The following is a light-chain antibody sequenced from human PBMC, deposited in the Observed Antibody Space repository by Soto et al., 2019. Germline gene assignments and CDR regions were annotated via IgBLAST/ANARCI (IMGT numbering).Light chain of an antibody. V-gene: IGKV3-20*01. Sequence: EIVLTQSPGTLSLSPGERATLSCRASQSVSSSYLAWYQQKPGQAPRLFIYGASSMATGIPDRFSGSGSGTDFSLTISRLEPEDFAVYYCEDYGSSSYTFGRATELEIK. CDR3: EDYGSSSYT. J-gene: IGKJ2*01. CDR1: QSVSSSY. CDR2: GAS.